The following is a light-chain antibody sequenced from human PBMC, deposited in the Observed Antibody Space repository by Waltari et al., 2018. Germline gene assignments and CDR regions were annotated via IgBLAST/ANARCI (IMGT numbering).Light chain of an antibody. CDR1: KLRDKY. J-gene: IGLJ2*01. CDR3: QAWDGNTVI. Sequence: SYVLNQPPSVSVSPGQTASITCSGEKLRDKYASWYQQKAGQPPVFIIYQDVERPSSIPDRFAASSSGTQATLTISGTQALDEADYYCQAWDGNTVIFGGGTRLTVL. CDR2: QDV. V-gene: IGLV3-1*01.